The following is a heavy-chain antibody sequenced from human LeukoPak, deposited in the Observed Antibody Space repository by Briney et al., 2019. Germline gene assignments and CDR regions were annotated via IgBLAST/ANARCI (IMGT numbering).Heavy chain of an antibody. CDR3: ARGHSSSWSDY. V-gene: IGHV3-21*01. CDR2: ISSSGSYI. Sequence: GGSLRLSCAASGFTFSGYSMNWVRQAPGKGLEWVSSISSSGSYIYYADSVKGRFTISRDNAKNSLYLQMNSLRAEDTAVYYCARGHSSSWSDYWGQGTLVTVSS. D-gene: IGHD6-13*01. CDR1: GFTFSGYS. J-gene: IGHJ4*02.